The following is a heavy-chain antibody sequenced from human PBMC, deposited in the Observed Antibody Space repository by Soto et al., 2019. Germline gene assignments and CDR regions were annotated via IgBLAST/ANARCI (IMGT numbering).Heavy chain of an antibody. Sequence: SENLSLTWSVSGGSISTVGHYWTWIRQPPGKGLEWIGSIYHTGSTYYSKSLRSRLTMSVDTSKSQFSLRLSSVTAADTAVYYCARATGTLRSRNCDYWGQGSLVTVSS. CDR2: IYHTGST. CDR1: GGSISTVGHY. CDR3: ARATGTLRSRNCDY. V-gene: IGHV4-31*02. J-gene: IGHJ4*02. D-gene: IGHD1-1*01.